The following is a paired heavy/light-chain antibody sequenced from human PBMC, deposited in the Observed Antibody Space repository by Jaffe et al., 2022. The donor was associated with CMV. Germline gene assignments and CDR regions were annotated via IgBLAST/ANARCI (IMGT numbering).Light chain of an antibody. J-gene: IGLJ1*01. CDR2: SNN. V-gene: IGLV1-44*01. CDR1: SSNIGSNT. Sequence: QSVLTQPPSASGTPGQRVTISCSGSSSNIGSNTVNWYQQLPGTAPKLLIYSNNQRPSGVPDRFSGSKSGTSASLAISGLQSEDEADYYCAAWDDSLNGGYVFGTGTKVTVL. CDR3: AAWDDSLNGGYV.
Heavy chain of an antibody. CDR1: GFSLSTSGVG. CDR2: IYWDDDK. Sequence: QITLKESGPTLVKPTQTLTLTCTFSGFSLSTSGVGVGWIRQPPGKALEWLALIYWDDDKRYSPSLKSRLTITKDTSKNQVVLTMTNMDPVDTATYYCAHSVGGERIAAAGDPYYYYYYMDVWGKGTTVTVSS. V-gene: IGHV2-5*02. D-gene: IGHD6-13*01. J-gene: IGHJ6*03. CDR3: AHSVGGERIAAAGDPYYYYYYMDV.